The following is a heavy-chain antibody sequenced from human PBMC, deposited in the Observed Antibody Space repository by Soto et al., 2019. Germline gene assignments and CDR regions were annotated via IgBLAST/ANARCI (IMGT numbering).Heavy chain of an antibody. CDR2: IYPGDSDT. D-gene: IGHD6-13*01. Sequence: GESLKISCKGSGYSFTSYWIGWVRQMPGKGLEWMGIIYPGDSDTRYSPSFQGQVTISADKSISTAYLQWSSLKALDTAMYYCARTSAGGKYYYGMDVWGQGTTVTVSS. J-gene: IGHJ6*02. CDR1: GYSFTSYW. CDR3: ARTSAGGKYYYGMDV. V-gene: IGHV5-51*01.